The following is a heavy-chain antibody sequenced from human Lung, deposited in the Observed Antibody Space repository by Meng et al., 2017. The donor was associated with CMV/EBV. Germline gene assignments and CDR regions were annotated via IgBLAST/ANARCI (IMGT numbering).Heavy chain of an antibody. J-gene: IGHJ4*02. CDR3: ATYNGYSLFFDY. CDR2: ISTRGTTI. V-gene: IGHV3-48*03. CDR1: GFTFSGYE. D-gene: IGHD5-18*01. Sequence: SXATSGFTFSGYEMNWVRQAPGKGLEWVSYISTRGTTIYYADSVKGRFTISRDNAKGSLFLQMNNLRAEDTAIYYCATYNGYSLFFDYWGQGALVXVSS.